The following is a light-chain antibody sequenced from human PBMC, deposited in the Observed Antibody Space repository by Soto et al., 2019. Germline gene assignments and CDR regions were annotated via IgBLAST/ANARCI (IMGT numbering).Light chain of an antibody. V-gene: IGKV1-39*01. Sequence: DIQLTQSPSSLSASVGDRVTITCQTSQSINTHLYWYQQKPGKPPKLLIYGASSRATGIPDRFSGSGSGTDFTLTISRLEPEDFGVYYCQQYGSSSRTFGQGTKVDIK. J-gene: IGKJ1*01. CDR2: GAS. CDR3: QQYGSSSRT. CDR1: QSINTH.